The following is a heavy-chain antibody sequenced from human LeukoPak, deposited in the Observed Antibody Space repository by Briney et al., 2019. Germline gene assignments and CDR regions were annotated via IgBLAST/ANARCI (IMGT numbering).Heavy chain of an antibody. J-gene: IGHJ4*02. V-gene: IGHV4-4*07. Sequence: PSETLSLTCTVSGGPISSYYWSWIRQPAGKGREWIGRIYSSGDTNYNPSLKSRVTMSIDTSKKQFSLTLSSVTAADTAVYYCAAYQQQLAFDYWGQGTLVTASS. CDR2: IYSSGDT. CDR3: AAYQQQLAFDY. D-gene: IGHD6-13*01. CDR1: GGPISSYY.